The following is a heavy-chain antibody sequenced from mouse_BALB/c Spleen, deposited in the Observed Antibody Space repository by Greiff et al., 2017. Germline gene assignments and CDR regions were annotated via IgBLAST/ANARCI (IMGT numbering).Heavy chain of an antibody. CDR2: ISNGGGGT. CDR1: GYSFSSYT. CDR3: ASHYYGSSYWFAY. D-gene: IGHD1-1*01. Sequence: EVMLEESGGGLVQPGGSLKLSCAASGYSFSSYTMSWVRQTPEKRLEWVAYISNGGGGTYYPDTVKGGITISSDNAKTTLYLQMSSLKSEDTAMYYCASHYYGSSYWFAYWGQGTLVTVAA. J-gene: IGHJ3*01. V-gene: IGHV5-12-2*01.